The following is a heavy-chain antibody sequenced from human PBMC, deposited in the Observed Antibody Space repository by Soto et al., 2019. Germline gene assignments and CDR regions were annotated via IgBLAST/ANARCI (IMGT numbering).Heavy chain of an antibody. Sequence: QVQLVQSGAEVKKPGASVKVSCKASGYTFTSYDINWVRQATGQGPEWMGWMNPNSGNTGYEQKFQSRVTMTRNISIRTAYMELSSVRSEETAVYYCARAGGYSSGWWDVGDYYMDVWGKGATVTVFS. V-gene: IGHV1-8*01. CDR1: GYTFTSYD. CDR3: ARAGGYSSGWWDVGDYYMDV. D-gene: IGHD6-19*01. J-gene: IGHJ6*03. CDR2: MNPNSGNT.